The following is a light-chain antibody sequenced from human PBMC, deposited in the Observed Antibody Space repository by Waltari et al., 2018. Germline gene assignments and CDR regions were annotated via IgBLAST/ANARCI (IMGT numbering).Light chain of an antibody. J-gene: IGLJ7*01. Sequence: QSVLTQPPSVSAAPGQRVTISCSGGSSNIGTNYVSWYRQFPGTAPKLLIYENTGRPSGMPGRFSGSKSGTSATLDITGLQAGDEADYYCGTWDSSLSGAVFGGGTHVTVL. CDR3: GTWDSSLSGAV. CDR1: SSNIGTNY. V-gene: IGLV1-51*02. CDR2: ENT.